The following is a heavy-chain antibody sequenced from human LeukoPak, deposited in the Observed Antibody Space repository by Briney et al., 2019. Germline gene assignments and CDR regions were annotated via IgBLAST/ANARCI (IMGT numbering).Heavy chain of an antibody. CDR1: GGSISSYY. Sequence: SETLSLTCTVSGGSISSYYWSWIRQPPGKGLEWIGYIYYSGSTNYNPSLKSRVTISVDTSKNQFSLKLSSVTAADTAVYYCASQSDIAAAGTGYYFDYWGQGTLVTVSS. V-gene: IGHV4-59*12. CDR2: IYYSGST. D-gene: IGHD6-13*01. CDR3: ASQSDIAAAGTGYYFDY. J-gene: IGHJ4*02.